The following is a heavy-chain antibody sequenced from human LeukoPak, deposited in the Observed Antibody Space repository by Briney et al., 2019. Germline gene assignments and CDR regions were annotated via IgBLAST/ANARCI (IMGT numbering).Heavy chain of an antibody. D-gene: IGHD3-22*01. J-gene: IGHJ3*02. CDR3: ARGSDYYDSSGYYQDAFDI. CDR1: GFTFSVHW. V-gene: IGHV3-21*01. Sequence: GGSLRLSCGASGFTFSVHWMSWVRQAPGKGLEWVSSISSSSNYIYYANSMKGRFTISRDNAKNSLYLQMNSLRAEDTAMYYCARGSDYYDSSGYYQDAFDIWGQGTMVTVSS. CDR2: ISSSSNYI.